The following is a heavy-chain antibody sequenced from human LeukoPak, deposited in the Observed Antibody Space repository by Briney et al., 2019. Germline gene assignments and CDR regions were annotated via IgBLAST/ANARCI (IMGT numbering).Heavy chain of an antibody. D-gene: IGHD3-10*01. CDR3: ARDTNSVGDFDY. J-gene: IGHJ4*02. CDR1: GFTFSDYY. CDR2: ISSSGSTI. V-gene: IGHV3-11*01. Sequence: SGGSLRLSCAASGFTFSDYYMSWIRQAPGKGLEWVSYISSSGSTIYYADSVKGRYTISRDNAKNSLYLQMNSLRAEDTAVYYCARDTNSVGDFDYWGQGTLVTVSS.